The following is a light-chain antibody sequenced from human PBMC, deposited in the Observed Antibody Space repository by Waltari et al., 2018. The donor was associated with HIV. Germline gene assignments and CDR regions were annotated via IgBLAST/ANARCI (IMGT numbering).Light chain of an antibody. V-gene: IGLV3-1*01. J-gene: IGLJ1*01. CDR3: QACDRSTASYV. CDR2: DQN. Sequence: LTPHPSSSTSPGHSSIINSSSGSFLHYFDICYQQKPVQSPVLVIFDQNKRPAGIPVRFSGSESGNKATLTIRETQTLDDGDYYCQACDRSTASYVFGSGTKVTVL. CDR1: SFLHYF.